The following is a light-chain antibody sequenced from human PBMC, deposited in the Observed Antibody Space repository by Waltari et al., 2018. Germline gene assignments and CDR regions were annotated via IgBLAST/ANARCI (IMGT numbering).Light chain of an antibody. Sequence: IVLTQSPATLSLSPGERATLSCRASPGISSFLAWYQQKPGQAPRLPVDDASNRATGIPARFSGSGSGADFTLTISSLEPEDFAVYYCRQRTNWPSFGGGTRVELK. CDR1: PGISSF. CDR3: RQRTNWPS. V-gene: IGKV3-11*01. CDR2: DAS. J-gene: IGKJ4*01.